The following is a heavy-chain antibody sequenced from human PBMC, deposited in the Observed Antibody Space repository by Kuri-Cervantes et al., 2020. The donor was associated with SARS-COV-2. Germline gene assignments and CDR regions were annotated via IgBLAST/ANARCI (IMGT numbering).Heavy chain of an antibody. V-gene: IGHV4-59*01. Sequence: SETLSLTCTVSGGSISSYYWSWIRQPPGKGLEWIGYIYYSGSTNYNPSLKSRVTIPVDTSKNQFSLKLSSVTAADTAVYYCARGWDYGSGSYYPRGDYGMDVWGQGTTVTVSS. CDR2: IYYSGST. CDR3: ARGWDYGSGSYYPRGDYGMDV. J-gene: IGHJ6*02. D-gene: IGHD3-10*01. CDR1: GGSISSYY.